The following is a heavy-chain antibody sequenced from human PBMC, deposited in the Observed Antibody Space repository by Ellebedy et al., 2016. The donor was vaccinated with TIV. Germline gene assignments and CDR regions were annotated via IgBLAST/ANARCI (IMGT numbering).Heavy chain of an antibody. V-gene: IGHV3-23*01. D-gene: IGHD6-13*01. CDR2: ISNGGDTT. CDR3: AKLGGALSWYADY. CDR1: GFTFSRHW. J-gene: IGHJ4*02. Sequence: PGGSLRLSCAASGFTFSRHWMHWIRQAPGKGLEWVSVISNGGDTTYADSVKGRFTISRANYKNTLYLQMNSLSADDTAIYYCAKLGGALSWYADYWGLGTLVTVSS.